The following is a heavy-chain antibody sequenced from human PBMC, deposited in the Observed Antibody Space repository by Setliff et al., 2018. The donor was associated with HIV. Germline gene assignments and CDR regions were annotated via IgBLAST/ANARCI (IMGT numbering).Heavy chain of an antibody. D-gene: IGHD3-10*01. J-gene: IGHJ6*02. CDR1: GGSFSSYA. CDR3: ARGELSSMDV. Sequence: ASVKVSCKASGGSFSSYALHWVRQAPGQGLEWLGWMNPDSGNTGYAQKFQGRVTMTRNTSISTAYMELSSLRSEDTAVYYCARGELSSMDVWGQGTTVTVSS. CDR2: MNPDSGNT. V-gene: IGHV1-8*02.